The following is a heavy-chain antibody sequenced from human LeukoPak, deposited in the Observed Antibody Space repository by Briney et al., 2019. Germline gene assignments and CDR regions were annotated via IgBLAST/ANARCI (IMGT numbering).Heavy chain of an antibody. D-gene: IGHD4-17*01. V-gene: IGHV4-34*01. CDR1: AGSFSGYY. J-gene: IGHJ6*03. CDR3: ARLTAGDYSDHGLNSRYSYFYMDV. Sequence: SETLSLTCAVYAGSFSGYYWSWIRQPPGKGLEWIGEINYSGSTNYNPSLKSRVTISVDTSKNQFSLKLSSVTAADTAVYYCARLTAGDYSDHGLNSRYSYFYMDVWGKGTTVTISS. CDR2: INYSGST.